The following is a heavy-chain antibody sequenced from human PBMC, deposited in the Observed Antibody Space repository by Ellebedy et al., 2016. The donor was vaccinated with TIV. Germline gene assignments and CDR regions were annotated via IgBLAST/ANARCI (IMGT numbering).Heavy chain of an antibody. J-gene: IGHJ4*02. CDR1: GASISSGDYY. V-gene: IGHV4-30-4*08. Sequence: SETLSLXXTVSGASISSGDYYWSWIRQLPGEGLEWIGFIYYSGVTYYSPSLKRRVTISVDTSKNQFSLKLSSVTAADTAMYYCARVATGDWGQGTLVTVAS. CDR2: IYYSGVT. CDR3: ARVATGD. D-gene: IGHD5-12*01.